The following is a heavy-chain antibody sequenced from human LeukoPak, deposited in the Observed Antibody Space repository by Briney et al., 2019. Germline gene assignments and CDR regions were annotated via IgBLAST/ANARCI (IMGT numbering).Heavy chain of an antibody. J-gene: IGHJ3*02. V-gene: IGHV4-59*01. Sequence: SETLSLTCSVSDDSINMYYWTWLRQPPGKGLEWIGYVYYSGNTHYNPALRSRVTISIDTSKNQFSLNLKSVTAADTAIYYCAREGLAARRGAFDIWGQGTVVSVSS. D-gene: IGHD6-6*01. CDR3: AREGLAARRGAFDI. CDR2: VYYSGNT. CDR1: DDSINMYY.